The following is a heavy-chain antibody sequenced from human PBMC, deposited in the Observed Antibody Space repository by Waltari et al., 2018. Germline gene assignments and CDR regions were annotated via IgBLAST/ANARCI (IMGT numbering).Heavy chain of an antibody. D-gene: IGHD6-13*01. Sequence: QVQLVESGGGVVQPGRSLRLSCAASGFTFSSYTMHWVRQAPGKGLEWVAVISYDGSNKDYADSVKGRFTIARDNSKNTLYLQMNSLRAEDTAVYYCAREAAAGTLYGMDVWGQGTTVTVSS. J-gene: IGHJ6*02. CDR1: GFTFSSYT. CDR2: ISYDGSNK. CDR3: AREAAAGTLYGMDV. V-gene: IGHV3-30-3*01.